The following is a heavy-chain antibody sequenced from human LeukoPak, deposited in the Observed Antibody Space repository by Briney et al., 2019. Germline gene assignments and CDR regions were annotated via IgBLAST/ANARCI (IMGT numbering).Heavy chain of an antibody. CDR1: GFTFSRYW. V-gene: IGHV3-7*01. CDR3: AGGSGWLIEVY. J-gene: IGHJ4*02. CDR2: IKQDGSEK. Sequence: GGSLRLSCEASGFTFSRYWLSWVRQAPGKGLEWVANIKQDGSEKEHVDSVKGRFTISRDNAKNSLYLQLNSLRVEDTAVYYCAGGSGWLIEVYWGQGTLVTVSS. D-gene: IGHD6-19*01.